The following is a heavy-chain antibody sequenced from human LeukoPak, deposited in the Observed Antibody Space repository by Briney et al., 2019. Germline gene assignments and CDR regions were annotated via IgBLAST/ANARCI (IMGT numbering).Heavy chain of an antibody. V-gene: IGHV4-39*07. CDR2: IYYSGST. Sequence: SETLCLTCTVSGGYISSSSYYWGWIRQPPGKGLEWIGSIYYSGSTYYNPSLKSRVTISVDTSKNQFSLKLSSVTAADTAVYYCAREVVRPRYYFDYWGQGTLVTVSS. CDR3: AREVVRPRYYFDY. J-gene: IGHJ4*02. CDR1: GGYISSSSYY.